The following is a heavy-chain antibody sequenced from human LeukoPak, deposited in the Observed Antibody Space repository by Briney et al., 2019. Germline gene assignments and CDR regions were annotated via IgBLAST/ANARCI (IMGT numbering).Heavy chain of an antibody. D-gene: IGHD6-13*01. CDR3: AKNTQTKLVLYYFDY. CDR1: GFTFSSYS. Sequence: GGSLRLSCAASGFTFSSYSMNWVRQAPGKGLEWVSSISSSSSYIYYADSVKGRFTISRDNAKNSLYLQMNSLRAEDTAVYYCAKNTQTKLVLYYFDYWGQGTLVTVSS. CDR2: ISSSSSYI. V-gene: IGHV3-21*01. J-gene: IGHJ4*02.